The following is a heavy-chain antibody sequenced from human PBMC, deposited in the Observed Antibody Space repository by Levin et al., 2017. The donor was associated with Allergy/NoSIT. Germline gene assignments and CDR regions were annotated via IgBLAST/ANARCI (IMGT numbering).Heavy chain of an antibody. J-gene: IGHJ4*02. CDR3: ARDADYYDSSGYAYYFDY. CDR2: IWYDGSNK. CDR1: GFTFSSYG. V-gene: IGHV3-33*01. D-gene: IGHD3-22*01. Sequence: SCAASGFTFSSYGMHWVRQAPGKGLEWVAVIWYDGSNKYYADSVKGRFTISRDNSKNTLYLQMNSLRAEDTAVYYCARDADYYDSSGYAYYFDYWGQGTLVTVSS.